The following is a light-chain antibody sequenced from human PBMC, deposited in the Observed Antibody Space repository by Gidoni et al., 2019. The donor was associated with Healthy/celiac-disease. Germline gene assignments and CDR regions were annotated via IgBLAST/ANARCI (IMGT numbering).Light chain of an antibody. CDR2: AAS. CDR3: QQSYSTPRT. J-gene: IGKJ1*01. V-gene: IGKV1-39*01. Sequence: DSQMTQSPSSLSASVGDRVTITCRASQSSSSYLHWYQQKPGKAPKLLIYAASSLHSGVPSRFSGSGSGTDFTLTISSLQPEDFATYYCQQSYSTPRTFGQGTKVEIK. CDR1: QSSSSY.